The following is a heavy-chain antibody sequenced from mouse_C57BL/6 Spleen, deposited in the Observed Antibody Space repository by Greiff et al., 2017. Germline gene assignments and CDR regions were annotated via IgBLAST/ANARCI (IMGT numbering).Heavy chain of an antibody. Sequence: QVQLQQSGAELARPGASVKLSCKASGYTFTSYGISWVKQRTGQGLEWIGEIYPRSGNTYYNEKFKGKATLTAGKSSSTAYMELSRLTSEDSAVYFCARTGYYEMWGTRATVTVSS. J-gene: IGHJ1*03. V-gene: IGHV1-81*01. CDR2: IYPRSGNT. CDR3: ARTGYYEM. CDR1: GYTFTSYG.